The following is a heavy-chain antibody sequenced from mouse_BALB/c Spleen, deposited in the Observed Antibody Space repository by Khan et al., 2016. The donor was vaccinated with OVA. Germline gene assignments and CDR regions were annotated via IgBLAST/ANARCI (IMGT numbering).Heavy chain of an antibody. CDR1: GFNIKDTY. D-gene: IGHD2-1*01. CDR2: IDPPNDDS. V-gene: IGHV14-3*02. J-gene: IGHJ3*01. Sequence: EVQLQQSGAELVKPGASVKLSCSASGFNIKDTYIHWMKQRPEQGLEWIGRIDPPNDDSKYGPKFQAKATLTADTTSHTAYLKLRSLTYEDTAVYYCATRYANPFAFGGQGTLVSVSA. CDR3: ATRYANPFAF.